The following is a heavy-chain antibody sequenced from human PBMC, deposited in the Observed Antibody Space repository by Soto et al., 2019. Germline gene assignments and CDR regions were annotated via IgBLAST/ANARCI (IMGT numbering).Heavy chain of an antibody. J-gene: IGHJ6*03. CDR3: AEALRFTCTTGYYMDV. CDR1: GFTVSSYA. Sequence: EVPLLESGGGLVQPGGSLRLSCAASGFTVSSYAMSCVRQAPGKGMEWVSAISGSGSTYSADSVKGRFTISRDSSKNTVYLEMNSLRAADTAVYYCAEALRFTCTTGYYMDVWGRGTSVTVSS. V-gene: IGHV3-23*01. D-gene: IGHD4-4*01. CDR2: ISGSGST.